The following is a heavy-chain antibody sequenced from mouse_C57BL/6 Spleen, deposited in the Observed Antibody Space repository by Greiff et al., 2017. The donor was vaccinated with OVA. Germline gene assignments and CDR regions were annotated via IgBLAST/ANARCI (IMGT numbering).Heavy chain of an antibody. V-gene: IGHV5-6*01. J-gene: IGHJ2*01. D-gene: IGHD1-1*01. Sequence: EVMLVESGGDLVKPGGSLKLSCAASGFTFSSYGMSWVRQTPDKRLEWVATISSGGSYTYYPDSVKGRFTISRDNAKNTLYLQMSSLKSEDTAMYYCARLGITNYFDYWGQGTTLTVSS. CDR3: ARLGITNYFDY. CDR1: GFTFSSYG. CDR2: ISSGGSYT.